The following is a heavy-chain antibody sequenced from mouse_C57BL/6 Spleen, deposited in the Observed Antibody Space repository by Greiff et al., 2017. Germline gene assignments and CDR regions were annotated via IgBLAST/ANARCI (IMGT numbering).Heavy chain of an antibody. CDR3: TRDGERGYDGRGWDFDY. J-gene: IGHJ2*01. Sequence: EVKLMESGEGLVKPGGSLKLSCAASGFTFSSYAMSWVRQTPEKRLEWVAYISSGGDYIYYADTVKGRFTISRDNARNTLYLQMSSLKSEDTAMYYCTRDGERGYDGRGWDFDYWGQGTTLTVSS. CDR2: ISSGGDYI. CDR1: GFTFSSYA. V-gene: IGHV5-9-1*02. D-gene: IGHD2-2*01.